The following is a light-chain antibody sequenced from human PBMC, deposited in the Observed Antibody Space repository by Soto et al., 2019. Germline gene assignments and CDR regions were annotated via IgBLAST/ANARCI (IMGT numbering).Light chain of an antibody. CDR2: DAS. CDR1: QSVSSY. J-gene: IGKJ3*01. Sequence: EIVLTQSPATLSLSPGERATLSCRASQSVSSYLAWYQQKPGQAPRLLIYDASNRATGIPARFSGSGSGTXXTRXISSLEPEDFAVYCCQQRSNWPPGFTFGPGTKVDIK. CDR3: QQRSNWPPGFT. V-gene: IGKV3-11*01.